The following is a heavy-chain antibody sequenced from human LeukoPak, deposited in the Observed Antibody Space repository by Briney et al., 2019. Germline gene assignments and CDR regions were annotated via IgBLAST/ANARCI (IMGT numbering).Heavy chain of an antibody. V-gene: IGHV3-53*01. CDR3: ARRAGGYSHPYDY. CDR2: IYSGGTT. J-gene: IGHJ4*02. CDR1: GFTVSGNY. Sequence: AGGSLRLSCAVSGFTVSGNYMSGVRQAPGKGLEWVSLIYSGGTTYYADSVKGRFTISRDNSKNTLYLQMNSLRAEDPPVYYCARRAGGYSHPYDYWGQGILVTVSS. D-gene: IGHD4-23*01.